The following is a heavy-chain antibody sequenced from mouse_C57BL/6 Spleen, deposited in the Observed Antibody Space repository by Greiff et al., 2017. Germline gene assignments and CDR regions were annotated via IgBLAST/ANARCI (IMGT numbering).Heavy chain of an antibody. CDR1: GYTFTSYW. V-gene: IGHV1-7*01. Sequence: QVQLQQSGAELAKPGASVTLSCKASGYTFTSYWMPWVKQRPGQGLEWIGYIYPRSGYTKYNQKFKDKATLTADKSSSTAYMQLGSLTYKGSAAYYCAREGGKSYYEYDDGFAYWGQGTLVTVSA. D-gene: IGHD2-4*01. CDR2: IYPRSGYT. CDR3: AREGGKSYYEYDDGFAY. J-gene: IGHJ3*01.